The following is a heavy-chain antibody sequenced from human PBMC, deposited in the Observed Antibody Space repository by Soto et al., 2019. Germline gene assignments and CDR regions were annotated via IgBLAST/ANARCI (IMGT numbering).Heavy chain of an antibody. D-gene: IGHD7-27*01. CDR1: GYSFTSYW. V-gene: IGHV5-10-1*01. J-gene: IGHJ6*02. CDR3: ARLSLGIPTSSYGMDV. CDR2: IDPSDSYT. Sequence: PGESLKISCKGSGYSFTSYWISWVRQMPVKGLEWMGRIDPSDSYTNYSPSFQGHVTISADKSISTAYLQWSSLKASDTAMYYCARLSLGIPTSSYGMDVWGQGTTVTVSS.